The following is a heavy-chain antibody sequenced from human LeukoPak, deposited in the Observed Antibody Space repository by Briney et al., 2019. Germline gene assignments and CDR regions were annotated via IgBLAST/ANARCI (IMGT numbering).Heavy chain of an antibody. J-gene: IGHJ4*02. D-gene: IGHD3-22*01. CDR2: IYPGDSDT. CDR3: ASNLYSSGYNFDQ. Sequence: GESLKISCKGFGYTFTTSWIGWVRQMPGKGLEWMGIIYPGDSDTRYSPSFQGQVTISVDKSISSAYLQWGSLKASDSAMYYCASNLYSSGYNFDQWGQGTLVTVSS. CDR1: GYTFTTSW. V-gene: IGHV5-51*01.